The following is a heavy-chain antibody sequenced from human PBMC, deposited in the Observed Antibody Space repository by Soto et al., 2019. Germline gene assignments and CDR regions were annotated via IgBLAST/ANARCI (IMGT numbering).Heavy chain of an antibody. CDR1: GYTXTGHY. CDR2: INPNSGGT. J-gene: IGHJ3*02. Sequence: SXKVSFLASGYTXTGHYMYLVRQAPGQGLEWMGWINPNSGGTNYAQKFQGRVTMNRDTSISTAYMDLSRLRSHDTAVYYCERDTYDYYDSSGYYAFDIWGQGTMVTVS. V-gene: IGHV1-2*02. CDR3: ERDTYDYYDSSGYYAFDI. D-gene: IGHD3-22*01.